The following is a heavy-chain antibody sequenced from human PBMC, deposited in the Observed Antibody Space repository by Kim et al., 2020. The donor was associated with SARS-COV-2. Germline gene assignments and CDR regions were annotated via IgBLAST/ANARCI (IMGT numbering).Heavy chain of an antibody. CDR2: IGGSDGGT. CDR3: AKGGGPATGYQYPFDC. V-gene: IGHV3-23*01. D-gene: IGHD3-9*01. Sequence: GGSLRLSCAASGFTSSSYVMTWVRQAPGKGLEWVSVIGGSDGGTFYADSVKGRFTISRDNSKNTLYLQMNSRRAEDTATYYCAKGGGPATGYQYPFDCWGQGTLVTVSS. J-gene: IGHJ4*02. CDR1: GFTSSSYV.